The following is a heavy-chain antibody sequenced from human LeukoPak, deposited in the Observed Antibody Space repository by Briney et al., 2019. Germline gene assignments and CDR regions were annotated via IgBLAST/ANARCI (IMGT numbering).Heavy chain of an antibody. V-gene: IGHV4-59*01. CDR2: IYYSGST. D-gene: IGHD2-2*01. J-gene: IGHJ1*01. Sequence: KASETLSLTCTVSGGSISSYYWSWIRQPPGKGLERIGYIYYSGSTNYNPSLKSRVTISIDTSKNQFSLKLSSVTAADTAVYLCARAPGYDTTNPGEHWGQGTLVTVSS. CDR3: ARAPGYDTTNPGEH. CDR1: GGSISSYY.